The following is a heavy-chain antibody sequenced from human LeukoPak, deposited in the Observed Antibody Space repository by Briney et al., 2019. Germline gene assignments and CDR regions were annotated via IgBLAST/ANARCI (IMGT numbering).Heavy chain of an antibody. J-gene: IGHJ2*01. CDR1: GFTFDDYT. V-gene: IGHV3-43*01. Sequence: GGSLRLSCAASGFTFDDYTMHWVRQAPGKGLEWVSLISWDGSSRYYADSVKGRFTISRDNSKNSPYLQMNSLRTEDTALYYCARDNEAWYFDPWGRGTPVTVSS. CDR2: ISWDGSSR. CDR3: ARDNEAWYFDP.